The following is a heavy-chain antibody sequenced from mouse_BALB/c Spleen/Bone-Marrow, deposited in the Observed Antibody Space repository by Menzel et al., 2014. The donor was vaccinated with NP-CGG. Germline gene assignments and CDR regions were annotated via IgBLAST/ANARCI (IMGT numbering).Heavy chain of an antibody. CDR3: ARVTFPYFDY. CDR2: INPDSSTI. Sequence: EVKLMESGGGLVQPGGSLRLSCAASRFDFSRYWMSWVRRAPGKGLEWIGEINPDSSTINYPPSLKDKFIISRVNAKNTLYLQMSKVRSEDTALYYCARVTFPYFDYWGQGTTLTVSS. D-gene: IGHD2-13*01. CDR1: RFDFSRYW. V-gene: IGHV4-1*02. J-gene: IGHJ2*01.